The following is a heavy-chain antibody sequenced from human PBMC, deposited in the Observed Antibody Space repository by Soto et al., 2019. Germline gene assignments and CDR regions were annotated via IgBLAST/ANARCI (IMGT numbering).Heavy chain of an antibody. Sequence: SQTLSLTCAISGDSVSSNSAAWNWIRQSPSRGLEWLGRTYYRSKWYNDYAVSVKSRITINPDTSKNQFSLQLNSVTPEDTAVYYCARASDKRYYDFWSGYRYYYYGMDVWGQGTTVIVSS. CDR1: GDSVSSNSAA. CDR2: TYYRSKWYN. CDR3: ARASDKRYYDFWSGYRYYYYGMDV. V-gene: IGHV6-1*01. J-gene: IGHJ6*02. D-gene: IGHD3-3*01.